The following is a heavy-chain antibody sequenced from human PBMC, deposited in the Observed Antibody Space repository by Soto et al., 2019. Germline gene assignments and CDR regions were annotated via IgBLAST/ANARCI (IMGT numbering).Heavy chain of an antibody. D-gene: IGHD2-15*01. V-gene: IGHV1-8*01. CDR3: ARGPYCSGGSCYSVLGYYYYYMDV. CDR2: MNPNSGNT. J-gene: IGHJ6*03. Sequence: ASVKVSCKASGYTFTSYDINWVRQATGQGLEWMGWMNPNSGNTGYAQKFQGRVTMTRNTSISTAYMELSSLRSEDTAVYYCARGPYCSGGSCYSVLGYYYYYMDVWGKGTTVTVSS. CDR1: GYTFTSYD.